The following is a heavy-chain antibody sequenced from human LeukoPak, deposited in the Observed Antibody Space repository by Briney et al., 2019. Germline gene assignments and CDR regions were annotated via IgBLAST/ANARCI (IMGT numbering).Heavy chain of an antibody. V-gene: IGHV3-11*04. CDR2: ISSSGSSI. Sequence: KPGGYLRLCCGASGFTFSDSYMSWIRQAPGKGLEWVSYISSSGSSIYYADSVKGRFTISRDNAKNSLYLQMSSLRAEDTAVYYCARETDTAMVDYWGQGPLVTVSS. D-gene: IGHD5-18*01. CDR3: ARETDTAMVDY. J-gene: IGHJ4*02. CDR1: GFTFSDSY.